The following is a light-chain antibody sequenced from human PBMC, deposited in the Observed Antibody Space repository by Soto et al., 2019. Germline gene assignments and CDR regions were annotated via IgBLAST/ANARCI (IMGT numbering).Light chain of an antibody. Sequence: QSVPTQPASVSGSPGQSITISCTGTSSDVGGYNYVSWYQQHPGKAPKLMIYDVSNRPSGVSNRFSGSKSGNTASLTISGLQAEDEADYYCSSYTSSSTQVFGTGTKVTVL. V-gene: IGLV2-14*01. CDR2: DVS. CDR1: SSDVGGYNY. J-gene: IGLJ1*01. CDR3: SSYTSSSTQV.